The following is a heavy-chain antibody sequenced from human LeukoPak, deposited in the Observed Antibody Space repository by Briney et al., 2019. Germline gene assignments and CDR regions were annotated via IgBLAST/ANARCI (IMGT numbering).Heavy chain of an antibody. Sequence: PSETLSLTCAVYGGSFSGYYWSWIRQPPGKGLEWIGEINHSGSTNYNPSPKSRVTISVDTSKNQFSLKLSSVTAADTAVYYCARAVFQTEGWAFDIWGQGTMVTVSS. D-gene: IGHD1-14*01. V-gene: IGHV4-34*01. CDR1: GGSFSGYY. CDR2: INHSGST. J-gene: IGHJ3*02. CDR3: ARAVFQTEGWAFDI.